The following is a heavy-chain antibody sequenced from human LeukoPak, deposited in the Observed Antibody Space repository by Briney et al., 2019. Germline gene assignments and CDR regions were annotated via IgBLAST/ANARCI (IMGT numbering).Heavy chain of an antibody. V-gene: IGHV4-59*08. Sequence: SETLSLTCTVSGGSISSYYWSWIRQPPGKGLEWIAYISDIGSIDYNPSLRSRVTISLDTSKNQFSLKLSSVTAADTAVYYCAGHHPRNTVDFWGQGTLVTVSS. D-gene: IGHD2-8*02. J-gene: IGHJ4*02. CDR1: GGSISSYY. CDR3: AGHHPRNTVDF. CDR2: ISDIGSI.